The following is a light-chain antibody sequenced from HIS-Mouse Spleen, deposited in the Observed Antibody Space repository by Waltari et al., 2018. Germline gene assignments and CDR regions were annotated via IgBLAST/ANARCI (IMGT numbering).Light chain of an antibody. CDR3: LQDYNVPFT. J-gene: IGKJ3*01. V-gene: IGKV1-6*01. CDR1: QGIRND. Sequence: AIQMTQSPSSLSASVGDRVTITCRAIQGIRNDLGWYQQKPGKAPKLLIYAASSLQSGVPSRSSGSGSGTDFTLTISSLQPEDLAPYYCLQDYNVPFTFGPATKVAIE. CDR2: AAS.